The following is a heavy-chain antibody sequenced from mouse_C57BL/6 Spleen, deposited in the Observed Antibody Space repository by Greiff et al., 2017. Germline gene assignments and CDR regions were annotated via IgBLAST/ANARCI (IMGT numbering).Heavy chain of an antibody. J-gene: IGHJ3*01. CDR3: TGGLKAWFAY. V-gene: IGHV14-4*01. CDR2: IDPENGDT. CDR1: GFNIKDDY. D-gene: IGHD1-3*01. Sequence: VQLQQSGAELVRPGASVKLSCTASGFNIKDDYMHWVKQRPEQGLEWIGWIDPENGDTEYASKFQGKATITADTSSNTAYLQLSSLTSEDTAVYYCTGGLKAWFAYWGQGTLVTVSA.